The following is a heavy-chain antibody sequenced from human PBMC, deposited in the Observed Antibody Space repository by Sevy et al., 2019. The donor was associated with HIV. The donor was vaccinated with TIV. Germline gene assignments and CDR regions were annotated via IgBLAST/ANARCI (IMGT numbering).Heavy chain of an antibody. CDR1: GFTFGDYA. CDR3: TRGPRGGWAFDF. J-gene: IGHJ3*01. CDR2: FRSKGYGGTT. Sequence: GGSLRLSCTASGFTFGDYAMSWFRQAPGKGLEWVGLFRSKGYGGTTEYAASVKGRFIMSRDDSKSIAYLQMNSLKTEDTAGYYCTRGPRGGWAFDFWGQGTMVTVSS. V-gene: IGHV3-49*03. D-gene: IGHD3-16*01.